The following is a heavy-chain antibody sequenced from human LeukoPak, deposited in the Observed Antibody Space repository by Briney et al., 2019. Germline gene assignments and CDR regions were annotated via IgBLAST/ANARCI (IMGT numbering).Heavy chain of an antibody. CDR1: GFTFRNAG. V-gene: IGHV3-33*06. CDR2: IWYDGSQK. J-gene: IGHJ4*02. D-gene: IGHD1-26*01. Sequence: QPGGSLRLSCAVSGFTFRNAGMHWVRQAPGKGLEWVAVIWYDGSQKYYADSVKGRFTISRDNSKNMLYLHMNSLRAEDTAVYYCAKGGKWDVTPFDYWGQGTLVTVSS. CDR3: AKGGKWDVTPFDY.